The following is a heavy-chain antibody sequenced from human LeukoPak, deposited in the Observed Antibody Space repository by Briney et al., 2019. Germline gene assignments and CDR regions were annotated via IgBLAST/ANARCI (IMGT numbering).Heavy chain of an antibody. Sequence: PSETLSLTCTVSGGSISSYYRSWIRQPPGKGLEWIGYIYYSGSTSYNPSLKSRVTISVDTSKNQFSLKLSSVTAADTAVYYCARAGSGYDILTGYTYNWFDPWGQGTLVTVSS. J-gene: IGHJ5*02. CDR3: ARAGSGYDILTGYTYNWFDP. CDR2: IYYSGST. CDR1: GGSISSYY. V-gene: IGHV4-59*01. D-gene: IGHD3-9*01.